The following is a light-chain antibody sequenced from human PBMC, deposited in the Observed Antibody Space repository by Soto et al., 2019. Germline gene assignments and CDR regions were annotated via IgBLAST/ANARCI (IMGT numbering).Light chain of an antibody. V-gene: IGLV3-21*02. CDR2: DDH. Sequence: SYELTQPPPVSVAPGQTARISCGGDNIGTKSVHWYQQKPGQAPVLVIYDDHDRPSGIPERFSGSNSGNTATLTITRVEAGDEADYYCQVWDSSSDHYVFAAGTKVTVL. CDR1: NIGTKS. J-gene: IGLJ1*01. CDR3: QVWDSSSDHYV.